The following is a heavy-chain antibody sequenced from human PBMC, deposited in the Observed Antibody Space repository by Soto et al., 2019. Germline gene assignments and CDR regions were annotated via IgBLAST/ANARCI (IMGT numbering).Heavy chain of an antibody. CDR2: IYYSGST. J-gene: IGHJ4*02. V-gene: IGHV4-59*01. D-gene: IGHD5-18*01. CDR3: ARDHPHSYGIYYFDY. Sequence: SETLSLTCTVSGGSISNFYWSWIRQPPGKGLEWIGYIYYSGSTNYNPSLKSRVTISVDTSKNQVSLKLTSVTAADTAVYYCARDHPHSYGIYYFDYWGQGTLVTVSS. CDR1: GGSISNFY.